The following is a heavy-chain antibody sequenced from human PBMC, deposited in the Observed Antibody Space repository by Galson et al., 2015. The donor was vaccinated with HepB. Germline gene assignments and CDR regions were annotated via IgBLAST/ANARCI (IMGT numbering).Heavy chain of an antibody. D-gene: IGHD6-13*01. Sequence: QSGAEVKKPGESLRISCKASGYTFTSYGISWVRRAPGQGLEWMGWISAYNGNTNYAQKLQGRVTMTTDTSTSTAYMELRSLRSDDTAVYYCARDLGGIAAAGTSEFDYWGQGTLVTVSS. V-gene: IGHV1-18*01. CDR2: ISAYNGNT. CDR1: GYTFTSYG. J-gene: IGHJ4*02. CDR3: ARDLGGIAAAGTSEFDY.